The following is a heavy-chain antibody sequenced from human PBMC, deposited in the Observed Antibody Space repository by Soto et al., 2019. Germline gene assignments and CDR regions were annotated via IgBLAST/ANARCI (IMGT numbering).Heavy chain of an antibody. D-gene: IGHD2-15*01. CDR3: AKSRLPYYYGLDV. CDR1: GYTFTTYG. CDR2: ISTYNGDT. V-gene: IGHV1-18*01. Sequence: VQLVQSGGEVQKPGASVKVSCKASGYTFTTYGITWLRQAPGQGPEWMGWISTYNGDTNYAQKLQGRVTMTTDTSTSKAYMELWALRSDDTAVYYCAKSRLPYYYGLDVWGQGTTVTVSS. J-gene: IGHJ6*02.